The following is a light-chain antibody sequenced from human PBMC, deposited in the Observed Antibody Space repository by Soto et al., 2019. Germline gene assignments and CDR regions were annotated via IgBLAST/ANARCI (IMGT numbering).Light chain of an antibody. CDR2: EVS. Sequence: QSALTQPASVSGSPGQSITISCTGPSSDVGGYNYVSWYQQHPGKAPKLMLYEVSNRPSGVSNRFSGSKSGNQASLTISGLQAEDEADYYGSSYTSSSTVFGGGTKVTVL. J-gene: IGLJ2*01. V-gene: IGLV2-14*01. CDR3: SSYTSSSTV. CDR1: SSDVGGYNY.